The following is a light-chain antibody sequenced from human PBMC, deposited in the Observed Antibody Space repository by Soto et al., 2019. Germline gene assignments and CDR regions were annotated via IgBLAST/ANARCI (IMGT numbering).Light chain of an antibody. Sequence: EILLTQSPGTLSLSPGERATLSCRASQIVRNNYVAWYQHKPGQAPSLLIYGASNRAFDIPDRFSGSGSGTDFTITISGLEFVCVAVYCWDRYGTSQTFGQGTKVEMK. J-gene: IGKJ1*01. CDR2: GAS. CDR3: DRYGTSQT. V-gene: IGKV3-20*01. CDR1: QIVRNNY.